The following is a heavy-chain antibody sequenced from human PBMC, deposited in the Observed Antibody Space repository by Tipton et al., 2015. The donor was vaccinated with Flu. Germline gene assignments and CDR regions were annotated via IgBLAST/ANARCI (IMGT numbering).Heavy chain of an antibody. Sequence: SLRLSCAASGFTFSSYAMHWVRQAPGKGPEWVAVISYDGSNKYYADSVKGRFTISRDNSKNTLYLQMNSLRAEDTAVYYCASGGGDPRDYWGQGTLVTVSS. CDR3: ASGGGDPRDY. V-gene: IGHV3-30*04. J-gene: IGHJ4*02. CDR2: ISYDGSNK. CDR1: GFTFSSYA. D-gene: IGHD2-21*02.